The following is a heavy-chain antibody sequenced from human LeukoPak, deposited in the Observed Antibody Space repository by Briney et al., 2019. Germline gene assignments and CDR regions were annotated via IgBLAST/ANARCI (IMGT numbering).Heavy chain of an antibody. V-gene: IGHV3-23*01. D-gene: IGHD6-19*01. CDR3: AQGYLSGWYPY. Sequence: PGGSLRLSCAVYGFSVSSFGMSWVRQAPGRGLGWLSAIIVDGERTYYADSVKGRFFISRDTSKNTLDLQLSSLRGDDTAVYYCAQGYLSGWYPYWGQGSLVTVSS. CDR2: IIVDGERT. J-gene: IGHJ4*02. CDR1: GFSVSSFG.